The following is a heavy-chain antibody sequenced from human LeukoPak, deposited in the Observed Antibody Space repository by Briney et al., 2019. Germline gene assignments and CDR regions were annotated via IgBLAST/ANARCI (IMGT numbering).Heavy chain of an antibody. J-gene: IGHJ4*02. V-gene: IGHV1-69*05. CDR1: GGTFSSYA. Sequence: ASVKVSYKASGGTFSSYAISWVRQAPGQGLEWMGRIIPIFGTANYAQKFQGRVTITTDESTSTAYMELSSLRSEDTAVYYCARGAAWAAAGTNWGQGTLVTVSS. D-gene: IGHD6-13*01. CDR3: ARGAAWAAAGTN. CDR2: IIPIFGTA.